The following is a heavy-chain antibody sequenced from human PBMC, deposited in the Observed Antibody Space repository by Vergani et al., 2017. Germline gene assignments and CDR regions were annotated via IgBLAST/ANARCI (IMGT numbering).Heavy chain of an antibody. J-gene: IGHJ4*02. Sequence: EVQLVESGGGLVQPGGSLRLSCAASGFIFSSYRMHWVRQAPGKGLVWVAAIKEDGSEKQYVDSVKGRFTISRDNAKKSLYLQMNSLRREDTAVYYCASGNTPGSYWGQGTMVTVSS. CDR1: GFIFSSYR. CDR2: IKEDGSEK. CDR3: ASGNTPGSY. D-gene: IGHD1/OR15-1a*01. V-gene: IGHV3-7*01.